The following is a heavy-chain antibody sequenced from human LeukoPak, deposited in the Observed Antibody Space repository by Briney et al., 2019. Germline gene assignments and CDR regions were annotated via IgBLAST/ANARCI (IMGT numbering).Heavy chain of an antibody. CDR2: INHSGST. Sequence: PSETLSLTCAVYGGSFSGYYWSWIRQPPGKGLEWIGEINHSGSTNYNPSLKSRVTISVDTSKNQFSLKLSSVTAAHTAVYYCATTSRGSSSYWGQGTLVTVSS. D-gene: IGHD6-6*01. CDR1: GGSFSGYY. J-gene: IGHJ4*02. CDR3: ATTSRGSSSY. V-gene: IGHV4-34*01.